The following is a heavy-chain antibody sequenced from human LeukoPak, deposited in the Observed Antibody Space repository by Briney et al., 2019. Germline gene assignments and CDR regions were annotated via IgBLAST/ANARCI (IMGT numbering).Heavy chain of an antibody. J-gene: IGHJ4*02. CDR2: ISNDGNNK. CDR1: GFSFSYYG. CDR3: AKDGYCDNTSCYPHHFHY. Sequence: PGRSLRLSCAASGFSFSYYGMHWVRQAPGKGLEWVAFISNDGNNKDYADSVKGRFTISRDNSKNTLYLQMDSLRSEDTAVYHCAKDGYCDNTSCYPHHFHYWGQGTLVTVSS. V-gene: IGHV3-30*18. D-gene: IGHD2-2*03.